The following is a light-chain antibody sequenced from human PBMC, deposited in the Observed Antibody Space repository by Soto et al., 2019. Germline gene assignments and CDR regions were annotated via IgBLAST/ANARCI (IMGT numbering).Light chain of an antibody. Sequence: EVVLTQSPATLSLSPGERATLSCRASQSVDSSLAWYQQKPGQAPRLLIHGATTRATGIPARFSGSGSGTEFTLTISSLQSEDFAVYYCQQYNNWPRTFGQGTKVDIK. CDR3: QQYNNWPRT. V-gene: IGKV3-15*01. CDR1: QSVDSS. CDR2: GAT. J-gene: IGKJ1*01.